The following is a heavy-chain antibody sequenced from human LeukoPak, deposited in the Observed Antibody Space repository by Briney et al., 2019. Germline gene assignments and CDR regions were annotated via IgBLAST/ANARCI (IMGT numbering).Heavy chain of an antibody. D-gene: IGHD3-22*01. V-gene: IGHV3-30*02. CDR2: IRYDGSNK. Sequence: PGGSLRLSCAASGFTFSSYGMHWVRQAPGKGLEWVAFIRYDGSNKYYADSVKGRFTISRDNSKNTLYLQMNSLRAEDTAVYYCASEGGVVVEIQQIDYWGQGTLVTVSS. CDR3: ASEGGVVVEIQQIDY. CDR1: GFTFSSYG. J-gene: IGHJ4*02.